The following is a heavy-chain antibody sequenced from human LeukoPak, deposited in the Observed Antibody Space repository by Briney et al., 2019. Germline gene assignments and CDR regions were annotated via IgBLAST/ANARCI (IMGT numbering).Heavy chain of an antibody. V-gene: IGHV4-4*07. CDR2: IYTSGST. D-gene: IGHD1-26*01. J-gene: IGHJ3*01. CDR3: AREKGAPRGDAFDV. Sequence: SETLSLTCTVSGGSISSNFWTWIRQPAGKGLEWIGRIYTSGSTYYNPSFRSRVTISVDTSKSQFSLKLSSVTAADTAVYYCAREKGAPRGDAFDVWGQGTMVTVSS. CDR1: GGSISSNF.